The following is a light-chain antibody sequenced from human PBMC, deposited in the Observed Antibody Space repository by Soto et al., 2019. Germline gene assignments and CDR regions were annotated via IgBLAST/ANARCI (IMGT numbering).Light chain of an antibody. CDR2: DAS. CDR3: QQRSNWPPYT. V-gene: IGKV3-11*01. Sequence: EIVLTQSPATLSLPPGERATLSCRASQSVSSYLAWYQQKPGQAPRLLIYDASNRATVIPARFSGSGSGTDFTLTISSLEPEDFAVYYCQQRSNWPPYTFGQGTKLEIK. CDR1: QSVSSY. J-gene: IGKJ2*01.